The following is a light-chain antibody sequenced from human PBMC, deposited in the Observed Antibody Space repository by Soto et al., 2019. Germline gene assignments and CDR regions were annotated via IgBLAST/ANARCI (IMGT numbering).Light chain of an antibody. CDR1: QSVGTN. J-gene: IGKJ2*01. CDR2: GAS. V-gene: IGKV3-15*01. Sequence: EIVLTQSPGTLSVSPGERANLSCRASQSVGTNLAWFQQKPGQSPRLLIYGASTRATGIPARFSGSGSGTEFTLTISSRQSEDLAVDYCQQSNNWPYTFGQGTKLEV. CDR3: QQSNNWPYT.